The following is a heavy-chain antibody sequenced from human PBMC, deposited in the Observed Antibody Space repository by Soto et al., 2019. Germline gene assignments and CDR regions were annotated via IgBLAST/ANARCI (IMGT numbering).Heavy chain of an antibody. V-gene: IGHV3-53*04. D-gene: IGHD3-3*01. CDR1: GFTVSSNY. CDR3: ARHSITICGVVPHCDY. CDR2: IYSGGST. J-gene: IGHJ4*02. Sequence: EVQLVESGGGLVQPGGSLRLSCAASGFTVSSNYMSWVRQAPGKGLEWVSVIYSGGSTYYADSVKGRFTISRHNSKNTLYLQMNSRRAEDTAVYYCARHSITICGVVPHCDYWGQGTLVTVSS.